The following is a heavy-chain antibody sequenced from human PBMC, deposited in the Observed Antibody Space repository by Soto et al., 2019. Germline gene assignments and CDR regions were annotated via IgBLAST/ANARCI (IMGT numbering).Heavy chain of an antibody. D-gene: IGHD4-17*01. Sequence: QVQLQEWGAGLLKPSETLSLTCSVYGGSVSGYFWSWIRPPPGRGLEWLGQIYYSGSTSYKPSLKSRPSISVDTSKSQLSLKMTSVTAADTAVYYCARHYGRAFDIWGQGTMVTVSS. CDR1: GGSVSGYF. CDR2: IYYSGST. V-gene: IGHV4-34*01. CDR3: ARHYGRAFDI. J-gene: IGHJ3*02.